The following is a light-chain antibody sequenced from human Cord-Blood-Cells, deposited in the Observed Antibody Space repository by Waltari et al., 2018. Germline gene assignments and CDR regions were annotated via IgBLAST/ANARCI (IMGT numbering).Light chain of an antibody. CDR2: DVS. V-gene: IGLV2-11*01. CDR1: SSDVGGYNY. CDR3: CSYAGSYV. J-gene: IGLJ1*01. Sequence: QSALTQPRSVSGSPGQSVTISCTGTSSDVGGYNYVSWYQQPPGKAPKLMIYDVSKRPSGVPYRFAGSKSGNTASLTISGLQAEDEADYYCCSYAGSYVFGTGTKVTVL.